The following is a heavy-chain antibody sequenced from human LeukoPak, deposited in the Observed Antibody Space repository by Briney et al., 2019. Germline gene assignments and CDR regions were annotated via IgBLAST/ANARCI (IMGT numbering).Heavy chain of an antibody. J-gene: IGHJ4*02. CDR3: ARGSAMVLRRGRRPYYFDY. V-gene: IGHV3-21*01. Sequence: GGSLRLSCAASGFTFNTYSMNWVRQAPGKGLEWVSSISSSDTYIHYADSVKGRFTISRDNAKNSLYLQMNSLRAEDTAVYYCARGSAMVLRRGRRPYYFDYWGQGTLVTVSS. CDR1: GFTFNTYS. D-gene: IGHD5-18*01. CDR2: ISSSDTYI.